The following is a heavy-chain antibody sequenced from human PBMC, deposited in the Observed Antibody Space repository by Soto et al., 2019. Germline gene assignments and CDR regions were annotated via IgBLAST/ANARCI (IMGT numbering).Heavy chain of an antibody. CDR2: ISSSSSYI. Sequence: EVQLVESGGGLVKPGGSLRLSCAASGFTFSSDSMNWVRQAPGKGLEWVSSISSSSSYIYYADSVKGRFTISRDNAKNSLYLQMNSLRAEDTAVYYCERGGYCSSTSCSGLGFDYWGQGTLVTVSS. CDR3: ERGGYCSSTSCSGLGFDY. V-gene: IGHV3-21*01. D-gene: IGHD2-2*01. J-gene: IGHJ4*02. CDR1: GFTFSSDS.